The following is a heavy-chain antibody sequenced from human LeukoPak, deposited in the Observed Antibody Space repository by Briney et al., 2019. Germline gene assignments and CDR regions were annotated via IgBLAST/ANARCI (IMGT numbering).Heavy chain of an antibody. CDR1: GLPTADFA. Sequence: GRSLRPSCVASGLPTADFAMHWVRQVPGEVLEWVSLIRGDGVSTFYADSVKGRFSISRDNSKNSLYLEMSRLRTEGAAMYYCAKALGQFDYWGQGTLVAVSS. D-gene: IGHD3-3*02. CDR3: AKALGQFDY. V-gene: IGHV3-43*02. CDR2: IRGDGVST. J-gene: IGHJ4*02.